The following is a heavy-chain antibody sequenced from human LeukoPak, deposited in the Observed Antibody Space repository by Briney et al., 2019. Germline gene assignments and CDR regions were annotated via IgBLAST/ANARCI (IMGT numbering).Heavy chain of an antibody. J-gene: IGHJ4*02. V-gene: IGHV3-30*03. Sequence: GGSLRLSCAASGFSFSSYVMHWVRQAPGKGLEWVAVISYDGSNNYYADSVKGRFTISRDNSKNTLYLQMNSLRAEDTAVYYCARERYSGYDEFDYWGQGTLVTVSS. D-gene: IGHD5-12*01. CDR3: ARERYSGYDEFDY. CDR2: ISYDGSNN. CDR1: GFSFSSYV.